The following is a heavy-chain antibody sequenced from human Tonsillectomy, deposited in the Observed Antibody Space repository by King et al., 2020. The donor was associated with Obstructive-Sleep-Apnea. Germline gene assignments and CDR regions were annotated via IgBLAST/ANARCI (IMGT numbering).Heavy chain of an antibody. Sequence: VQLQESGPGLVKPSENLSLTCTVSGDSISNYYWSWIRQPPGKGLEWIWYLCYIGNTNYNPSLKSRFTISVDTSRVPFSLRLSAVTAADTAVYYCARHRGVEDYGGYGDYFDYWGQGTLVTVSS. CDR2: LCYIGNT. CDR1: GDSISNYY. J-gene: IGHJ4*02. V-gene: IGHV4-59*08. D-gene: IGHD5-12*01. CDR3: ARHRGVEDYGGYGDYFDY.